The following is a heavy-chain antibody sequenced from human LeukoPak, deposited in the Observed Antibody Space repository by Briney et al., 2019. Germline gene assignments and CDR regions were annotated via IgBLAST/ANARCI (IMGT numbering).Heavy chain of an antibody. V-gene: IGHV3-7*01. CDR2: IKQDGSEK. J-gene: IGHJ3*02. D-gene: IGHD2-2*01. CDR1: GFTFSSYW. CDR3: ARILQDIVVVPAAIGAFDI. Sequence: GGSLRLSCAASGFTFSSYWMSWVRQAPGKGLEWVANIKQDGSEKYYVDSVKGRFTISRDNAKNSLYLQMNSLRAEDTAVYYCARILQDIVVVPAAIGAFDIWGQGTMVTVSS.